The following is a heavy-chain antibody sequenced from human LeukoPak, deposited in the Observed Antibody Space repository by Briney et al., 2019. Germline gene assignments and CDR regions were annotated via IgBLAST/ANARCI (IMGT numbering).Heavy chain of an antibody. Sequence: PGRSLRLSCAASRFTFSSYGMHWVRQAPGKGLEWVAFIRYDGSNKYYADSVKGRFTISRDNSKNTLYLQMNSLRAEDTAVYYCAKDLWYCSSTSCYNRNYFDYWGQGTLVTVSS. D-gene: IGHD2-2*02. V-gene: IGHV3-30*02. CDR1: RFTFSSYG. J-gene: IGHJ4*02. CDR2: IRYDGSNK. CDR3: AKDLWYCSSTSCYNRNYFDY.